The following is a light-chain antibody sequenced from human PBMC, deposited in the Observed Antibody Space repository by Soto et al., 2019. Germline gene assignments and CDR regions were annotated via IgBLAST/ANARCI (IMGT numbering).Light chain of an antibody. CDR1: SSNIGSNT. V-gene: IGLV1-44*01. Sequence: QSALTQPPSASGTPGQRVTISCSGSSSNIGSNTVNWYQQLPGTAPKLLIYSNNQRPSGVPDRFSGSKSGTSASLAISGLQSEDEADYYCHSYDNSLSGSWVFGGGTKLTVL. CDR2: SNN. CDR3: HSYDNSLSGSWV. J-gene: IGLJ3*02.